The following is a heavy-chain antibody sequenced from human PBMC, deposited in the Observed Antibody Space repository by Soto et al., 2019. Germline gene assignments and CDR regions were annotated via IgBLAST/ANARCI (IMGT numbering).Heavy chain of an antibody. CDR2: IYYSGST. V-gene: IGHV4-39*01. CDR1: GGSISSSSYY. Sequence: SETLSLTCTVSGGSISSSSYYWGWIRQPPGKGLEGIGSIYYSGSTYYNPSLKSRVTISVDTSKSQFSLKLSSVTAADTAVYYCARHINPYDFWSGAFFDYWGQGTLVTVSS. CDR3: ARHINPYDFWSGAFFDY. J-gene: IGHJ4*02. D-gene: IGHD3-3*01.